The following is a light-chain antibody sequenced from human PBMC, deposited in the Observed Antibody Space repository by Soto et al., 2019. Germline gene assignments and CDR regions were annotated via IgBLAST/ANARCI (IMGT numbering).Light chain of an antibody. Sequence: QTVVTQETSFSVSPGGTVTLTCGLSSGSVSTSYYPSWYQQTPGQAPRTLIYSTNTRSSGVPDRFSGSILGNKAALTITGAQAHDESDYYCVLYMGSGISVFGGWTKLTVL. J-gene: IGLJ2*01. CDR1: SGSVSTSYY. CDR3: VLYMGSGISV. V-gene: IGLV8-61*01. CDR2: STN.